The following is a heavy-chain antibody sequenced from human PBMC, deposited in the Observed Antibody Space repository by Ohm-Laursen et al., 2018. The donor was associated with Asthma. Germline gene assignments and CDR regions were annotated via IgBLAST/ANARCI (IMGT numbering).Heavy chain of an antibody. D-gene: IGHD1-14*01. V-gene: IGHV3-7*01. CDR2: INQDGSQK. Sequence: SLRLSCSASGFTFNTYWMSWVRQAPGKGLEWVANINQDGSQKYYVDSVKGRFTISRDNAKNSLYLQMSSLRVEDTAVYYCARCHKKVDHEGAYWGQGILVTVSS. CDR1: GFTFNTYW. CDR3: ARCHKKVDHEGAY. J-gene: IGHJ4*02.